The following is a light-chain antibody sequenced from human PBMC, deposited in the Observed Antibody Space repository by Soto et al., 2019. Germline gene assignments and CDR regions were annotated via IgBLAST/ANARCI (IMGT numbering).Light chain of an antibody. V-gene: IGLV2-14*01. J-gene: IGLJ1*01. CDR2: DVS. CDR3: SSYTSSSTPYV. CDR1: RSDVGGYNY. Sequence: LTQPASVSGSPGQPITIACTGTRSDVGGYNYVSWYQQHPGKAPKLMIYDVSNRPSGVSNRFSGSKSGNTASLTISGLQAEDEADYYCSSYTSSSTPYVFGTGTKVTVL.